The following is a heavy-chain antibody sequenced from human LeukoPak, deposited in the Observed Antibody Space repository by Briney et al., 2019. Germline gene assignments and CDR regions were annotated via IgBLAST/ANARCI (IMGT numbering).Heavy chain of an antibody. CDR1: GGSISSYY. J-gene: IGHJ6*03. CDR3: AGVWLRFLGTDGYMDV. D-gene: IGHD3-3*01. V-gene: IGHV4-59*01. CDR2: IYYSGST. Sequence: SETLSLTCTVSGGSISSYYWSWIRQPPGKGLEWIGYIYYSGSTNYNPSLKSRVTISVDTSKNQFSLQLSTVTAADTAVYYCAGVWLRFLGTDGYMDVWGKGTTVTVSS.